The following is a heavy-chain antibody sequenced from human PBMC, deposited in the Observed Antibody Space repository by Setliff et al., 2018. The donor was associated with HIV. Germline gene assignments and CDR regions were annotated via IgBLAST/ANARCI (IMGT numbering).Heavy chain of an antibody. V-gene: IGHV1-24*01. CDR3: AADRRTVSILRGAFHV. D-gene: IGHD4-17*01. Sequence: AASVKVSCKVSRYTLTELSIHWVRQTPGKGLEWMGGFDPEDGETIYAQNFQGRVTMSEDISTDTGYMELRSLTSEDTAVYFCAADRRTVSILRGAFHVWGQGTLVTVSS. CDR2: FDPEDGET. J-gene: IGHJ3*01. CDR1: RYTLTELS.